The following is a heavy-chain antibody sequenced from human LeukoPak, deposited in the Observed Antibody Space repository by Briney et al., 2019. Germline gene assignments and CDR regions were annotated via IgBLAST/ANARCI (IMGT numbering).Heavy chain of an antibody. D-gene: IGHD2-2*02. CDR2: IIPIFATA. CDR1: GGTFSSYA. V-gene: IGHV1-69*05. Sequence: ASVKVSCKASGGTFSSYAISWVRQAPGQGLEWMGGIIPIFATANHAQKFQGRVTITTDESTRTAYMELSSLRSEDTAVYYCARGYCSSTSCYTMDHWFDPWGQGTLVTVSS. J-gene: IGHJ5*02. CDR3: ARGYCSSTSCYTMDHWFDP.